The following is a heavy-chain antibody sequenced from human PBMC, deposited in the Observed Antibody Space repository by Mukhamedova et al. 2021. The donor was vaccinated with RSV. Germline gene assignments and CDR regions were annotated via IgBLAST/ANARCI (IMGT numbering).Heavy chain of an antibody. Sequence: SSGDYYWSWIRQPPGKGLEWIGYIYYSGSTYYNPSLKSRVTISVDTSKNQFSLKLSSVTAADTAVYYCARVSLSLTTLSPWGQGTLVTVSS. CDR2: IYYSGST. D-gene: IGHD4-11*01. CDR3: ARVSLSLTTLSP. J-gene: IGHJ5*02. CDR1: SSGDYY. V-gene: IGHV4-30-4*01.